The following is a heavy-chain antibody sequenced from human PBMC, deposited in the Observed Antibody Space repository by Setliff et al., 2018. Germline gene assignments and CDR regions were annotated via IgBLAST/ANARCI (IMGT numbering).Heavy chain of an antibody. CDR2: ISPHTGNT. CDR1: GYTFSGSG. Sequence: GASVKVSCKASGYTFSGSGISWVRQAPGQGLEWMGWISPHTGNTFYAPQFQGRVIMTTDTSTNTAYMELSSLTSEDTALYSCAASVGGAPYYYGPDVWGQGTTVTVSS. V-gene: IGHV1-18*01. J-gene: IGHJ6*02. D-gene: IGHD2-15*01. CDR3: AASVGGAPYYYGPDV.